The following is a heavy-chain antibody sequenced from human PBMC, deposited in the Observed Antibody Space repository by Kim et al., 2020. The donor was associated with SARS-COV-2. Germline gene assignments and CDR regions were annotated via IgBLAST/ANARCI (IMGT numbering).Heavy chain of an antibody. D-gene: IGHD1-1*01. CDR3: ARICIAQGATWKGDYYYYGMDV. J-gene: IGHJ6*02. CDR1: GGSISSYY. V-gene: IGHV4-59*08. CDR2: IYYSGST. Sequence: SETLSLTCTVSGGSISSYYWSWIRQPPGKGLEWIGYIYYSGSTNYNPSLKSRVTISVDTSKNQFSLKLSSVTAAETAVYYCARICIAQGATWKGDYYYYGMDVWGQGTTVTVSS.